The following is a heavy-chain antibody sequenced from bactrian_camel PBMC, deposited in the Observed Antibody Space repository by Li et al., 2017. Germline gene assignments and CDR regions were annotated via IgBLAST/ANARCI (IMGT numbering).Heavy chain of an antibody. CDR1: GAQIKHC. V-gene: IGHV3S1*01. D-gene: IGHD6*01. CDR3: AEGRGSRGEHCYSLNY. J-gene: IGHJ4*01. Sequence: VQLVESGGGSVEAGGSLTLSCAASGAQIKHCMAWFRQAPGKSREGVACINTDTGSKFYAGSVKGRFTISQDSAMNTVYLQMNNLQPEDTATYYCAEGRGSRGEHCYSLNYWGQGTQVTVS. CDR2: INTDTGSK.